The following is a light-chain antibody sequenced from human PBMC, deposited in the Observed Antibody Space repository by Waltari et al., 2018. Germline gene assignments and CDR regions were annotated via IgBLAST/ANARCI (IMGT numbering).Light chain of an antibody. V-gene: IGKV1-39*01. J-gene: IGKJ1*01. Sequence: DIQLTQSPSSLSASVGDRVTLTCRSSQSITSYLNWYQQKPGKAPKLLIYNASKLQSGVPSRFSGSGSGTDFTLTISSLQPEDFATYYCQQSFRTPWTFGLGTKVEIK. CDR1: QSITSY. CDR2: NAS. CDR3: QQSFRTPWT.